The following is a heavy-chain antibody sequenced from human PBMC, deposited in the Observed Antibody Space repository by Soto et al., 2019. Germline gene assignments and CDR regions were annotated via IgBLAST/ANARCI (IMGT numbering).Heavy chain of an antibody. CDR3: AREPRHCSGGSCYSWFDP. D-gene: IGHD2-15*01. J-gene: IGHJ5*02. CDR1: GGTFSSYA. Sequence: QVQLVQSGAEVKKPGSSVKVSCKASGGTFSSYAISWVRQAPGQGLEWMGGIIPIFGTANYAQKFQGRVTITADESTSTAYMELSSLRSEDTAVYYCAREPRHCSGGSCYSWFDPWGQGTLVTVSS. CDR2: IIPIFGTA. V-gene: IGHV1-69*01.